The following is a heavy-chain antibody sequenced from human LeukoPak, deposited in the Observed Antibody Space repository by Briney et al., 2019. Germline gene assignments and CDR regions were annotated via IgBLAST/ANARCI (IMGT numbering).Heavy chain of an antibody. CDR1: GVSISSYY. J-gene: IGHJ4*02. CDR2: IYYSGST. D-gene: IGHD2-15*01. Sequence: SETLSLTCTVSGVSISSYYWSWIRQPPGKGLEWIGYIYYSGSTNYNASLTNRVTILVDTSKNQFSLKLSSVTAADTAVYYCAREVGYCSGGSCYSYFDYWGQGTLVTVSS. CDR3: AREVGYCSGGSCYSYFDY. V-gene: IGHV4-59*01.